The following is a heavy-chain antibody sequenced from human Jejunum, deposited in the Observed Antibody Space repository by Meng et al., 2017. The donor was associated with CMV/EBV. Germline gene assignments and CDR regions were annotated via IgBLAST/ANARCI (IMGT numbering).Heavy chain of an antibody. V-gene: IGHV4-39*07. J-gene: IGHJ4*02. D-gene: IGHD6-25*01. CDR1: GGSISSSAYY. Sequence: SGGSISSSAYYGGWIRQPPGKGLEWIGSIHYSGSTYYNPSLKSRVTISVDTSKNQCSLRLTSMTAADTAVYYCASLTIAAAVRGYWGQGTLVTVSS. CDR3: ASLTIAAAVRGY. CDR2: IHYSGST.